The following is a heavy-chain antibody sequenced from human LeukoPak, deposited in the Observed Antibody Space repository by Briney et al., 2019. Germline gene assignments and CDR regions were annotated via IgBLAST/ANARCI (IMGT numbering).Heavy chain of an antibody. Sequence: SETLSLTCTVSGGSISSYYWSWIRQPAGKGLEWIGRIYTSGSTNYNPSLKCRVTMSVDTSKNQFSLKPSSVTAADTAVYYCARDLFVASSLFFDYWGQGTLVTVSS. CDR2: IYTSGST. J-gene: IGHJ4*02. CDR3: ARDLFVASSLFFDY. D-gene: IGHD6-13*01. V-gene: IGHV4-4*07. CDR1: GGSISSYY.